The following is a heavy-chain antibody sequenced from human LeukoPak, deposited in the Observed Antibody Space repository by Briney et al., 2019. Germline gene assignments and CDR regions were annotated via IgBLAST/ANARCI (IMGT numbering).Heavy chain of an antibody. CDR2: IIPLLDIV. CDR3: ARDISVDYVAQYYYGMGV. Sequence: GASVKVSCKASGGTFSSYSITWVRQAPGQGLEWMGRIIPLLDIVNYAQRFQGRVTIMADKSTSTAYLELRSLRSEDTAVYYCARDISVDYVAQYYYGMGVWGQGTTVTVSS. D-gene: IGHD4-17*01. J-gene: IGHJ6*02. V-gene: IGHV1-69*04. CDR1: GGTFSSYS.